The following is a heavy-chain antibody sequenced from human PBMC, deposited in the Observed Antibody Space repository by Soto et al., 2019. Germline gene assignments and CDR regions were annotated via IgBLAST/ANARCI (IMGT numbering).Heavy chain of an antibody. D-gene: IGHD6-13*01. Sequence: GESLKISCKGSGYSFTSYWIGWVRQMPGKGLEWMGIIYPGDSDTRYSPSFQGQVTISADKSIGTAYPQWRSLKASDTAMYYCARPRYSSSWAGVYYYGMDVWRQVTTAAVSS. CDR1: GYSFTSYW. J-gene: IGHJ6*02. V-gene: IGHV5-51*01. CDR2: IYPGDSDT. CDR3: ARPRYSSSWAGVYYYGMDV.